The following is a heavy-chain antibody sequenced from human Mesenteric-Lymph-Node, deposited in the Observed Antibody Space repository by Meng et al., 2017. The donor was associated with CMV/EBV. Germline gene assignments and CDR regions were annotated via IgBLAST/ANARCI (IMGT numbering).Heavy chain of an antibody. CDR1: GYSFTSYW. CDR3: ARRSADYDFWSGYSHGYYFDY. V-gene: IGHV5-51*01. D-gene: IGHD3-3*01. CDR2: IYPGDSDT. J-gene: IGHJ4*02. Sequence: GESLKISCKGSGYSFTSYWIGWVRQMPGKGLEWMGIIYPGDSDTRYSPSFQGQVTISADKSISTAYLQWSSLKASDTAMYYYARRSADYDFWSGYSHGYYFDYWGQGTLVTVSS.